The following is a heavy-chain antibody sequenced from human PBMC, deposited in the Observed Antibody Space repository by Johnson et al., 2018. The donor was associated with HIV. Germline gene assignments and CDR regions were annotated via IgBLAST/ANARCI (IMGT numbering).Heavy chain of an antibody. J-gene: IGHJ3*02. CDR3: ARGSPYYNFWSGYVDAFDI. V-gene: IGHV3-30-3*01. CDR1: GFTVSSNY. CDR2: ISYDGSNK. Sequence: VQLVESGGGLIQPGGSLRLSCAASGFTVSSNYMSWVRQAPGKGLEWVAVISYDGSNKYYADSVKGRFTISRDNSKNTLYLQMNSLRAEDTAVYYCARGSPYYNFWSGYVDAFDIWGQGTMVTVSS. D-gene: IGHD3-3*01.